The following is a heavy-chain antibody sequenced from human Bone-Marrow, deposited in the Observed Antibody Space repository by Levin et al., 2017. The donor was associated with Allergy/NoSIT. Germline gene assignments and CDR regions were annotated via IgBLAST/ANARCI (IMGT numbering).Heavy chain of an antibody. D-gene: IGHD2-15*01. CDR2: INHSGST. V-gene: IGHV4-34*01. CDR3: ARALYCSGGSCLRGTFDI. Sequence: SETLSLTCAVYGGSFSGYYWSWIRQPPGKGLEWIGEINHSGSTNYNPSLKSRVTISVDTSKNQFSLKLSSVTAADTAVYYCARALYCSGGSCLRGTFDIWGQGTMVTVSS. J-gene: IGHJ3*02. CDR1: GGSFSGYY.